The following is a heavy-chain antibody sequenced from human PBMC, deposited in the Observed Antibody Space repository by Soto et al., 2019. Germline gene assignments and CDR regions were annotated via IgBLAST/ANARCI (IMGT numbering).Heavy chain of an antibody. V-gene: IGHV3-21*01. CDR3: ARLPDYGDTFDY. Sequence: EGQLVESGGGLVKPGGSLRLYCAASRFTFSTYSMNWVRQAPGKGLEWVSSISSSSTYIYYADSVKGRFTISRDNAKNSLYLQMNSLRDEDTAVYYCARLPDYGDTFDYWGQGTLVTVSS. J-gene: IGHJ4*02. CDR2: ISSSSTYI. D-gene: IGHD4-17*01. CDR1: RFTFSTYS.